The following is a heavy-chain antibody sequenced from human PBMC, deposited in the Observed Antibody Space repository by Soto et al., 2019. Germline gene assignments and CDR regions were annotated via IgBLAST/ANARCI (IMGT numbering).Heavy chain of an antibody. Sequence: GGSLRLSCAASGFTFSRYSMNWVRQAPGKGLEWVSSISSSSSYIYYADSVKGRFTISRDNAKNSLYLQMNSLRAEDTAVYYCYGSGVIVATYSFDYWGQGTLVTVSS. D-gene: IGHD5-12*01. CDR1: GFTFSRYS. CDR2: ISSSSSYI. V-gene: IGHV3-21*01. CDR3: YGSGVIVATYSFDY. J-gene: IGHJ4*02.